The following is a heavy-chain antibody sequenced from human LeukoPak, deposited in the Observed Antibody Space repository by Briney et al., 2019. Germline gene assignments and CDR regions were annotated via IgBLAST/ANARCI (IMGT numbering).Heavy chain of an antibody. D-gene: IGHD3-10*01. CDR2: INPSGGGT. J-gene: IGHJ4*02. Sequence: ASVKVSCKASGYTFTSHYMQWVRLAPGQGLEWMGIINPSGGGTRYAQKFQGRDTMTRDTSTSTVYMELSSLRSEDTAVYYCAREGSGSLPHLDHWGQGTLVTVSS. CDR1: GYTFTSHY. CDR3: AREGSGSLPHLDH. V-gene: IGHV1-46*01.